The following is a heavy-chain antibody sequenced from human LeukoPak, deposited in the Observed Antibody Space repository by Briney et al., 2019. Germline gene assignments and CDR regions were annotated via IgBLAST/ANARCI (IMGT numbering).Heavy chain of an antibody. Sequence: SETLSLTCTVSGGSISTSSYYWGWVRQPPGKGLEWIGNIFYSGSTYYSPSLKSRVTISLDTSRNQFSLKLSSVTAADTAVYYCALVPGRFDYWGQGTLVTVSS. D-gene: IGHD2-15*01. J-gene: IGHJ4*02. V-gene: IGHV4-39*01. CDR1: GGSISTSSYY. CDR2: IFYSGST. CDR3: ALVPGRFDY.